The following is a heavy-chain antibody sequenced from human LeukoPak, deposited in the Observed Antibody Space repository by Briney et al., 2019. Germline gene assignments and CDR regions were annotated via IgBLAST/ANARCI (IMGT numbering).Heavy chain of an antibody. CDR3: ARGDGYPPPNFDY. V-gene: IGHV3-21*01. D-gene: IGHD5-24*01. Sequence: NPGGSLRLSCAASGFTFSSYAMNWVRQAPGKGLEWVSAISSSGSSTYYADSVKGRFTISRDNAKNSLYLQMNSLRAEDTAVYYCARGDGYPPPNFDYWGQGTLVTVSS. J-gene: IGHJ4*02. CDR2: ISSSGSST. CDR1: GFTFSSYA.